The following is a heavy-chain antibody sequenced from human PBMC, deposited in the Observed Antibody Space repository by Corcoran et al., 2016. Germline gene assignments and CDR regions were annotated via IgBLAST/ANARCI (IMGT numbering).Heavy chain of an antibody. CDR3: ASYRAGYSYGYEDYYGMDV. J-gene: IGHJ6*02. Sequence: QVQLVQSGAEVKKPGSSVKVSCKASGGTFSSYAISWVRQAPVQGLVWMGGIIPIFGTANYAQKFQSRVTINADESTRTANMELSSLGSEDTAVYYCASYRAGYSYGYEDYYGMDVWGQGTTVTVSS. CDR2: IIPIFGTA. CDR1: GGTFSSYA. V-gene: IGHV1-69*01. D-gene: IGHD5-18*01.